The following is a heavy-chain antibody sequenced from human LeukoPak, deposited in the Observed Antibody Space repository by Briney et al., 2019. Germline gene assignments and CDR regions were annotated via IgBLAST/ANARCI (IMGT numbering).Heavy chain of an antibody. J-gene: IGHJ4*02. V-gene: IGHV1-69*13. CDR1: GGTFSSYA. CDR3: ARAAGTLGYSSSWPSWGYFDY. CDR2: IIPIFGTA. Sequence: SVKVSCKASGGTFSSYAISWVRQAPGQGLEWMGGIIPIFGTANYAQKFQGRVTITADESTSTAYMELSSLRSEDTAVYYWARAAGTLGYSSSWPSWGYFDYWGQGTLVTVSS. D-gene: IGHD6-13*01.